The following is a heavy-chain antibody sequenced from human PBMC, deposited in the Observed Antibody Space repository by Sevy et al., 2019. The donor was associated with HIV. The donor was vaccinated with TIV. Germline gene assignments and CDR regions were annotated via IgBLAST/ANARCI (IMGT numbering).Heavy chain of an antibody. J-gene: IGHJ4*02. V-gene: IGHV4-39*01. Sequence: SETLSLTCTVSGGSMSSSSYHWGWIRQPPGKGLEWIGSIYYSGSTFYNSSLKSRVTISVDTSKNQFSLKLSSVTAADTAVYYCARYLYGDYVQYFDYWCQGTLVTVSS. CDR1: GGSMSSSSYH. CDR3: ARYLYGDYVQYFDY. CDR2: IYYSGST. D-gene: IGHD4-17*01.